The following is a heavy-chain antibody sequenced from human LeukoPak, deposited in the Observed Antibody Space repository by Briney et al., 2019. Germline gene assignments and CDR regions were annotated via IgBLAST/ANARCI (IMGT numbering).Heavy chain of an antibody. D-gene: IGHD3-10*01. J-gene: IGHJ4*02. V-gene: IGHV3-21*01. CDR2: ICGSSYYI. Sequence: KPGGSLRLSCAASGFTFNSYSMNWVRQAPGKGLEWVSSICGSSYYIYYADSVKGRFTISRDNAKNSLYLQMNSLRAEDTAVYYCARGYYYGSGSYFDYWGQGTLVTVSA. CDR1: GFTFNSYS. CDR3: ARGYYYGSGSYFDY.